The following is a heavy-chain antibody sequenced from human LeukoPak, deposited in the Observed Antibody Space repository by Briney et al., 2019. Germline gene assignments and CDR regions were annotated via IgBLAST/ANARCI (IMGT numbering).Heavy chain of an antibody. CDR2: INPDGSGK. J-gene: IGHJ5*01. Sequence: PGGSLRLSCEASGFTLSTYWMNWVRQVPGKGLDWVANINPDGSGKRYVDSVKGRFTIARDNADNSLSLQMNSLRAEDTAVYYCASWRAGGNSGGQGTLVTVSS. CDR1: GFTLSTYW. V-gene: IGHV3-7*01. CDR3: ASWRAGGNS.